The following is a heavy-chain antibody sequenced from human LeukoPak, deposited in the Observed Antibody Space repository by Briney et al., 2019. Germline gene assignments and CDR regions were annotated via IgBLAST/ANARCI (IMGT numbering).Heavy chain of an antibody. CDR3: ARVVFCSGGSCYRYYFDY. CDR2: INHSGST. CDR1: GGSFSGYY. J-gene: IGHJ4*02. Sequence: PSETLSLTCAVYGGSFSGYYWSWIRQPPGEGLEWIGEINHSGSTNYNPSLKSRVTISVDTSKNQFSLKLSSVTAADTAVYYCARVVFCSGGSCYRYYFDYWGQGTLVTVSS. V-gene: IGHV4-34*01. D-gene: IGHD2-15*01.